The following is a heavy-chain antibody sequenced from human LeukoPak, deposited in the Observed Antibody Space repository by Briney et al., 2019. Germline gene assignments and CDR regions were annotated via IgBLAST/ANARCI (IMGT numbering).Heavy chain of an antibody. CDR3: ARDREQWLFDY. Sequence: ASVTVSFKASGYTFTGYYMHWVGQAPGKGLEWMGWINPNSGGTNYAQKFQGRVTMTRDTSISTAYMELSRLRSDDTAVYYCARDREQWLFDYWGQGTLVTVSS. CDR1: GYTFTGYY. CDR2: INPNSGGT. V-gene: IGHV1-2*02. J-gene: IGHJ4*02. D-gene: IGHD6-19*01.